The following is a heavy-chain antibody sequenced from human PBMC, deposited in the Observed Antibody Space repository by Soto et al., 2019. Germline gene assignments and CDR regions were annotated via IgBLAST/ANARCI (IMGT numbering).Heavy chain of an antibody. D-gene: IGHD3-3*01. CDR3: ARETITIFGVVNPFDY. CDR2: ISSSSSYI. Sequence: PGGSLRRSCAASGFTFSSYSMNWVRQAPGKGLEWVSSISSSSSYIYYADSVKGGFTISRDNAKNSLYLQMKSLRAEDTAVYYCARETITIFGVVNPFDYWGQGTLVTVSS. V-gene: IGHV3-21*01. CDR1: GFTFSSYS. J-gene: IGHJ4*02.